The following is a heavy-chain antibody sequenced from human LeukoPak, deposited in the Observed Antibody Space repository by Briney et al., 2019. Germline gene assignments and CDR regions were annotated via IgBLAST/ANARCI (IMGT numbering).Heavy chain of an antibody. J-gene: IGHJ4*02. CDR2: INHSGST. CDR3: AREYSSSSGPFDY. D-gene: IGHD6-13*01. Sequence: SETLSLTCAVYGGSFSGYYWSWIRQPPGKGLEWIGEINHSGSTNYSPSLKSRVTISVDTSKNQFSLKLSSVTAADTAVYYCAREYSSSSGPFDYWGQGTLVTVSS. V-gene: IGHV4-34*01. CDR1: GGSFSGYY.